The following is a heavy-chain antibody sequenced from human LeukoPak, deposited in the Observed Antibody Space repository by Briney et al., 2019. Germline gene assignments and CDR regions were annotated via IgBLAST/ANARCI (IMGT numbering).Heavy chain of an antibody. J-gene: IGHJ6*03. CDR3: ARGRGGYYYYYYMDL. Sequence: SETLSLTCAVYGGSFSGYYWSWIRQPPGKGLEWIAEINHSGSTNYNPSLKSRVTISVDTSKNQFSLKLSSVTAADTAVYYCARGRGGYYYYYYMDLWGKGTTVTVSS. D-gene: IGHD2-15*01. V-gene: IGHV4-34*01. CDR1: GGSFSGYY. CDR2: INHSGST.